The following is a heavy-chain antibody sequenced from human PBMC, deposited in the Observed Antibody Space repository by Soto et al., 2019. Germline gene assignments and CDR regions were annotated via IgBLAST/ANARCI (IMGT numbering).Heavy chain of an antibody. CDR2: ISWDGGSI. J-gene: IGHJ5*01. Sequence: GGSLRLSCEASGFTFDGYMMHWVRQAPGKGLEWISLISWDGGSIDYADSIKGRFTVSRDNSKNSLFLDMHSLETEDTAVYYCAKEGNGGASLDSWGQGTLVTVSS. CDR1: GFTFDGYM. D-gene: IGHD2-21*01. CDR3: AKEGNGGASLDS. V-gene: IGHV3-43*01.